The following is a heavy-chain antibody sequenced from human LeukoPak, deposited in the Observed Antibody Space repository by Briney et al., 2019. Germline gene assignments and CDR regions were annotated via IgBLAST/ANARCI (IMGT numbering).Heavy chain of an antibody. CDR1: GFTFSSYA. CDR3: ARKTDSSGSGDY. J-gene: IGHJ4*02. V-gene: IGHV3-23*01. Sequence: GGSLRLSCTASGFTFSSYAMSWVRQAPGKGLEWVSAISGSGGSTYYADSVKGRFTISRDNSKNTLYLQMNSLRAEDTAVYYCARKTDSSGSGDYWGQGTLVTVSS. D-gene: IGHD3-22*01. CDR2: ISGSGGST.